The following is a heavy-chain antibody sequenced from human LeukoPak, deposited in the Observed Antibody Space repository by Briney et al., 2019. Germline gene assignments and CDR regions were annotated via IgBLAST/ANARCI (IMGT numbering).Heavy chain of an antibody. J-gene: IGHJ6*02. CDR2: IYSGGST. D-gene: IGHD3-9*01. V-gene: IGHV3-66*01. CDR1: GFTVSSNY. CDR3: ARDLRYFDWLLSHYYYYYGMDV. Sequence: GGSLRLSCAASGFTVSSNYVSWVRQAPGKGLEWVSVIYSGGSTYYADSVKGRFTISRDSSKNTLYLQMNSLRAEDTAVYYCARDLRYFDWLLSHYYYYYGMDVWGQGTTVTVSS.